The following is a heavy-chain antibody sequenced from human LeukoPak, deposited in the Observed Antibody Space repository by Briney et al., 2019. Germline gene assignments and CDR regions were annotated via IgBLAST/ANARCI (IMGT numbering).Heavy chain of an antibody. CDR3: ARRVNYGDYFDY. J-gene: IGHJ4*02. CDR2: IYYSGST. CDR1: GGSISNYY. V-gene: IGHV4-59*12. Sequence: SETLSLTCTVSGGSISNYYWSWIRQPPGKGLEWIGYIYYSGSTNYNPSLKSRVTMSVDTSKNQFSLKLRSLTAADTAVYYCARRVNYGDYFDYWGQGTLVTVSS. D-gene: IGHD4-17*01.